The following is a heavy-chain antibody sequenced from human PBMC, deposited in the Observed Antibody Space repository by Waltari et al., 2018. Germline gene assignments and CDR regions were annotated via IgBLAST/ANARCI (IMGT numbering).Heavy chain of an antibody. J-gene: IGHJ4*02. CDR1: GFMFSTFI. V-gene: IGHV3-21*02. CDR2: IASTSTYI. D-gene: IGHD2-15*01. CDR3: AREARCYDY. Sequence: EVQLEESGGGLVKPGGSLRLSCAASGFMFSTFIRNWVRQAPGKGREWLSSIASTSTYIYHEDSGQGRFTISRDNAKKSLYLQLNGLRGEDTGVYYCAREARCYDYWGQGTLVTVSS.